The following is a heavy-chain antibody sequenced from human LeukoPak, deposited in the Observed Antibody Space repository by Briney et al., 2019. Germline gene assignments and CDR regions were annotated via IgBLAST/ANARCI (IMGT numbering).Heavy chain of an antibody. CDR3: ARLGTYSSGWYGSDYYYYYMDV. D-gene: IGHD6-19*01. V-gene: IGHV4-39*01. CDR1: GGSISSSSYY. CDR2: IYYSGST. J-gene: IGHJ6*03. Sequence: SETLSLTCTVSGGSISSSSYYWGWIRQPPGKGLEWIGSIYYSGSTYYNPSLKSRVTISVDTSKNQFSLKLSSVTAADTAVYYCARLGTYSSGWYGSDYYYYYMDVWGKGTTVTVSS.